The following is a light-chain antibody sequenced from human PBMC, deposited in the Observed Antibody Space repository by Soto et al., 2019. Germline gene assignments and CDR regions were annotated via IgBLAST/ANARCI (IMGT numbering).Light chain of an antibody. CDR2: KAS. CDR3: QQSYSTPFT. CDR1: QTISSW. V-gene: IGKV1-5*03. J-gene: IGKJ5*01. Sequence: DIQMTQSPSTLSGSVGDRVTMTCRASQTISSWLAWYQQKPGKAPKLLIYKASTLKSGVPSRFSGSGSGTDFTLTISSLQPEDFATYYCQQSYSTPFTFGQGTRLEIK.